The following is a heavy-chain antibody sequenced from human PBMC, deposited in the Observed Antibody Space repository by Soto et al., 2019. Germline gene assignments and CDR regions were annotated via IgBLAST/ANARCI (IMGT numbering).Heavy chain of an antibody. Sequence: EVQLVESGGGLVQPGGSLSLSCVASGFTFNTYAMDWVRQAPGKGLEWLSYTNGGSNYIFYAVSVKGRFTISRDNAKKSLYLQMDNLRAEYTAVYYCVRDGKRGYYFDYCGQGTLVTVSS. V-gene: IGHV3-48*01. CDR1: GFTFNTYA. CDR3: VRDGKRGYYFDY. CDR2: TNGGSNYI. D-gene: IGHD2-15*01. J-gene: IGHJ4*02.